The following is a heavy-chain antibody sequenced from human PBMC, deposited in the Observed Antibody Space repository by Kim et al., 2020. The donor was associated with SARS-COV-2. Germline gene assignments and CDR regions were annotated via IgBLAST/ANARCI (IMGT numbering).Heavy chain of an antibody. CDR1: GFTVSSNY. CDR2: IYSGGST. D-gene: IGHD6-6*01. Sequence: GGSLRLSCAASGFTVSSNYMSWVRQAPGKGLEWVSVIYSGGSTYYADSVKGRFTISRNNSKNTLYIQMNSLRAEDTAVYYCARDLEYSSSSLLYYGMDVWGQGTTVTVSS. CDR3: ARDLEYSSSSLLYYGMDV. V-gene: IGHV3-53*01. J-gene: IGHJ6*02.